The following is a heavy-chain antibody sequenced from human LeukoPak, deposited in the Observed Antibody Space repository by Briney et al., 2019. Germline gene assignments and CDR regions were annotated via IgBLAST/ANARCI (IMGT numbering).Heavy chain of an antibody. V-gene: IGHV4-39*01. CDR3: AGRSRTSGYYAD. D-gene: IGHD4-17*01. J-gene: IGHJ4*02. CDR2: IYYNGAT. CDR1: GDSISSTVYY. Sequence: PSETLSLTCSVSGDSISSTVYYWSWIRQPPGKGLEWIGNIYYNGATFYSPSLKRRVTMSVDTSKSQFSLKLTSGTAADTAVYFCAGRSRTSGYYADWGQGTLVSVSS.